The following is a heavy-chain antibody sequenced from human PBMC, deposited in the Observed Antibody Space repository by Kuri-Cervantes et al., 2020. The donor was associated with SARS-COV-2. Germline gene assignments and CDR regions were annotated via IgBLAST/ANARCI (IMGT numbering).Heavy chain of an antibody. CDR1: GGTFSSYA. J-gene: IGHJ6*02. D-gene: IGHD2-2*01. Sequence: SVKVSCKASGGTFSSYAISWVRQAPGQGLEWMGGIIPIFGTANYAQKFQGRVTITRDTSASTAYMELSSLRSEDTAVYYCASGYCSSTSRYGDNYYYYYGMDVWGQGTTVTGAS. CDR2: IIPIFGTA. V-gene: IGHV1-69*05. CDR3: ASGYCSSTSRYGDNYYYYYGMDV.